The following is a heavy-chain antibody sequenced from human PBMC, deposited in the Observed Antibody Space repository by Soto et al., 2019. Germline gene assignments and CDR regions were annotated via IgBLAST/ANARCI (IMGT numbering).Heavy chain of an antibody. CDR2: VYTPDYT. CDR1: GAPIMNYY. J-gene: IGHJ6*02. D-gene: IGHD3-10*01. V-gene: IGHV4-4*08. Sequence: SETLSLTCSVSGAPIMNYYCRCVRHLALKCREWIGYVYTPDYTRYNSSLKSRVTISVDTSKSQCSLRLNSVTAAGTAVYYCASSAGHPGDFFYYNGMDVWGRGTTVAVSS. CDR3: ASSAGHPGDFFYYNGMDV.